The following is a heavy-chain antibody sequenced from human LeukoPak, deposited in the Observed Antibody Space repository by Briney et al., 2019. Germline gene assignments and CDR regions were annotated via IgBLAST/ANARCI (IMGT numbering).Heavy chain of an antibody. Sequence: ASVKVSCKASGDTFTGYYIHWVRQAPGQGLEWMGWINPNSAGTNYAQKFQGRVTMTRDTSISTAYMELSRLRSDDTAEYYCAKAPYGDYYYYAMDVWGQGTTVTVSS. CDR1: GDTFTGYY. D-gene: IGHD4-17*01. CDR2: INPNSAGT. CDR3: AKAPYGDYYYYAMDV. J-gene: IGHJ6*02. V-gene: IGHV1-2*02.